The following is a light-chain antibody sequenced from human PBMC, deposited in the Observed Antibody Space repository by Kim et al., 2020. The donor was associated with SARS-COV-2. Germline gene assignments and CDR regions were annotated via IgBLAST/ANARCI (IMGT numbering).Light chain of an antibody. V-gene: IGKV3-20*01. CDR1: HSVGSNY. CDR2: GAS. Sequence: ALGDRATLSCKTSHSVGSNYLAWYQQKPGQAPRLLIYGASSRATGIADRFSGRGSGTDFTLTINRLEAEDFAVYYCQQYDVSPFTFGPGTKVDIK. J-gene: IGKJ3*01. CDR3: QQYDVSPFT.